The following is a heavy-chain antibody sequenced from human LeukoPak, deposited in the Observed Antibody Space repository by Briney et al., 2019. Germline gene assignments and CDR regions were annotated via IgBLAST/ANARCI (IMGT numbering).Heavy chain of an antibody. D-gene: IGHD4-17*01. V-gene: IGHV3-30*18. CDR3: AKDSCYGDYEFLDY. CDR2: VSYDGTNK. CDR1: GFTFSSYG. Sequence: PGRSLRLSCAASGFTFSSYGMHWVRQAPGKGLEWVAVVSYDGTNKYYADSVKGRFTISRDNSKNTLYLHMNSLRAEDTAVYYCAKDSCYGDYEFLDYWGQGTLVTVSS. J-gene: IGHJ4*02.